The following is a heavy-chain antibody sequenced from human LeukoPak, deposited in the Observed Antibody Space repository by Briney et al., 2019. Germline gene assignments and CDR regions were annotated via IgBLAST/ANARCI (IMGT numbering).Heavy chain of an antibody. CDR2: ISAYNGNT. J-gene: IGHJ5*02. CDR1: GYTFTSYG. D-gene: IGHD2-2*01. CDR3: ARERGLYCSSTSCYVRTRWFDP. Sequence: GASVKVSCKASGYTFTSYGISWVRQAPGQGLEWMGWISAYNGNTNYAQKLQGRVTMTTDTSTSTAYMELRSLRSDDTAVYYCARERGLYCSSTSCYVRTRWFDPWGQGTLVTVSS. V-gene: IGHV1-18*01.